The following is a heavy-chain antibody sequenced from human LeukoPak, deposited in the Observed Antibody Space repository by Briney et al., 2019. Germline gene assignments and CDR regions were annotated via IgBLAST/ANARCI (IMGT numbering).Heavy chain of an antibody. D-gene: IGHD3-9*01. CDR1: GYTFTTDG. V-gene: IGHV1-18*01. J-gene: IGHJ4*02. CDR2: ISTYNGNT. CDR3: ARVDLLTGYYFFDY. Sequence: GASVKVSCKASGYTFTTDGISWVRQAPGQGLEWMGWISTYNGNTKYAQKFQGRVTMTTDTSTSTAYMELRSLRSDDTAVYYCARVDLLTGYYFFDYWGQGTLVTVSS.